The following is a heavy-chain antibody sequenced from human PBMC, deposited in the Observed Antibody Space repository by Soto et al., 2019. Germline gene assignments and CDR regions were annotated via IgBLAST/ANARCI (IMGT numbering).Heavy chain of an antibody. CDR2: IIPIFGTA. D-gene: IGHD6-13*01. CDR1: GGTFSSYA. V-gene: IGHV1-69*13. Sequence: SVKVSCKASGGTFSSYAISWVRQAPGQGLEWMGGIIPIFGTANYAQKFQGRVTITADESTSTAYMELSSLRSEDTAVYYCARDSAPPGIAAAGTGLVAFDIWGQ. J-gene: IGHJ3*02. CDR3: ARDSAPPGIAAAGTGLVAFDI.